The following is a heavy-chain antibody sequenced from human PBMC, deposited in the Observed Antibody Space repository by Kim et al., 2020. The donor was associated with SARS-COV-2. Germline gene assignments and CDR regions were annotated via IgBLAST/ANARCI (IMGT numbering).Heavy chain of an antibody. D-gene: IGHD3-22*01. CDR3: ARDYYDSSGYYYYGMDV. V-gene: IGHV4-31*03. Sequence: SETLSLTCTVSGGSISSGGYYWSWIRQHPGKGLEWIGYIYYSGSTYYNPSLKGRVTISVDTSKNQFSLKLSSVTAADTAVYYCARDYYDSSGYYYYGMDVWGQGTTVTVSS. CDR1: GGSISSGGYY. J-gene: IGHJ6*02. CDR2: IYYSGST.